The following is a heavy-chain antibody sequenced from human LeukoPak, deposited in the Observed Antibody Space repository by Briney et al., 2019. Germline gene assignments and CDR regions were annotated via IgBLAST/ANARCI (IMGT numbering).Heavy chain of an antibody. CDR1: GFTFSNYW. Sequence: GGSLRLSCAASGFTFSNYWMTWVRQAPGKGLEWVASIKQDGSEKYYVDSVKGRFTISRDNAKKSLYLQMNSLRAEDAATYYCARVARAFDYWGQGTLVTVS. V-gene: IGHV3-7*03. CDR2: IKQDGSEK. CDR3: ARVARAFDY. J-gene: IGHJ4*02.